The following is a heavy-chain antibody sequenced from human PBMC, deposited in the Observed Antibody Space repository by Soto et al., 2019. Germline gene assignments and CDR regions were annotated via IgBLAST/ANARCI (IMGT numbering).Heavy chain of an antibody. CDR2: ISGSGGST. Sequence: GGSLRLSCAASGFTFSTYGMHWVRQAPGKGLEWVAAISGSGGSTYYADSVKGRFTISRDNSKNTLYLQMNSLRAEDTAVYYCAKDREEEWRVYYFDYWGQGTLVTVSS. J-gene: IGHJ4*02. V-gene: IGHV3-23*01. CDR3: AKDREEEWRVYYFDY. D-gene: IGHD6-19*01. CDR1: GFTFSTYG.